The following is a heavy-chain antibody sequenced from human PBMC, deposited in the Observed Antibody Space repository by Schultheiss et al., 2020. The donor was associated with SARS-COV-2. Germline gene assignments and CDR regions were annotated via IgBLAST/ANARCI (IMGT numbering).Heavy chain of an antibody. Sequence: SETLSLTCTVSGGSVSSASYYWSWIRQPPGKGLEWIGYIYHSGSTYYNPSLKSRVTISVDRSKNQFSLKLSSVTAADTAVYYCARERGGSPDYGGFDYWGQGTLVTVSS. D-gene: IGHD4-23*01. J-gene: IGHJ4*02. CDR1: GGSVSSASYY. CDR3: ARERGGSPDYGGFDY. V-gene: IGHV4-30-2*01. CDR2: IYHSGST.